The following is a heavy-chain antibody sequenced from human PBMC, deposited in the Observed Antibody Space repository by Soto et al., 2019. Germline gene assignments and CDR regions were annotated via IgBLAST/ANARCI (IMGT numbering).Heavy chain of an antibody. CDR1: GGSFSGYY. CDR3: ARVSGSYAPGGSKNYYYYYGMDV. D-gene: IGHD1-26*01. V-gene: IGHV4-34*01. J-gene: IGHJ6*02. CDR2: INHSGST. Sequence: SETLSLTCAVYGGSFSGYYWSWIRQPPGKGLEWIGEINHSGSTNYNPSLKSRVTISVDTSKNQFSLKLSSVTAADTAVYYCARVSGSYAPGGSKNYYYYYGMDVWGQGTTVTVSS.